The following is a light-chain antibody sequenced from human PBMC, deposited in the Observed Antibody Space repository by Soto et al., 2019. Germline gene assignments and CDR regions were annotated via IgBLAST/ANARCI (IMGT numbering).Light chain of an antibody. J-gene: IGKJ2*01. CDR1: QSLVYGDGNTY. CDR3: MQGSHWPYT. Sequence: DVVLTQSPLSLPVTLGQAASISCRSSQSLVYGDGNTYLNWFQQRPGQSPRRLIYKVSNRDSGVPERFGGSGSGTDFTLQISRVEADDVGLYYCMQGSHWPYTFGQGTKLEIK. V-gene: IGKV2-30*01. CDR2: KVS.